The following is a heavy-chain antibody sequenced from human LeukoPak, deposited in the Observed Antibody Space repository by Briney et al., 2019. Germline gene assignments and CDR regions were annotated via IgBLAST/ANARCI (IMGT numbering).Heavy chain of an antibody. D-gene: IGHD6-19*01. V-gene: IGHV3-74*01. CDR1: GFTFSSYW. CDR3: ARYGNGAWLAHYSFEI. CDR2: INTDGSST. J-gene: IGHJ3*02. Sequence: GGSLRLSCAASGFTFSSYWMHWVRQAPGKGLVWVSRINTDGSSTSYADSVKGRFTISRDNAKNTLYLQMNSLRAEDTAVYYCARYGNGAWLAHYSFEIWGQGTMVTVSS.